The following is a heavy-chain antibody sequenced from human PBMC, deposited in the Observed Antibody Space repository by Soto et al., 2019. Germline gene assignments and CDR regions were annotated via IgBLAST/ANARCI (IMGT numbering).Heavy chain of an antibody. V-gene: IGHV3-48*02. D-gene: IGHD3-22*01. Sequence: GGSLRLSCATSGFSFRTFWLNWVRQAPGKGLEWVSYISSSSSTIYYADSVKGRFTISRDNAKNSLYLQMNSLRDEDTAVYYCARTDSSGYYAYWYFDLWGRGTLVTVSS. CDR3: ARTDSSGYYAYWYFDL. CDR1: GFSFRTFW. CDR2: ISSSSSTI. J-gene: IGHJ2*01.